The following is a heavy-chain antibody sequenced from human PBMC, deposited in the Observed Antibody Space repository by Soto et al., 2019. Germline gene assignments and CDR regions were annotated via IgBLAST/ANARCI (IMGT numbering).Heavy chain of an antibody. D-gene: IGHD2-15*01. V-gene: IGHV1-58*02. J-gene: IGHJ4*02. CDR1: GFTFTSSA. CDR2: IVVGSGNT. CDR3: ATLPPRIVVVVLPIPS. Sequence: SVKVSCKASGFTFTSSAMQWVRQARGQRLEWIGWIVVGSGNTNYAQKFQERVTITRDMSTSTAYMELSSLRSEDTAVYYCATLPPRIVVVVLPIPSWGQGTLVTVS.